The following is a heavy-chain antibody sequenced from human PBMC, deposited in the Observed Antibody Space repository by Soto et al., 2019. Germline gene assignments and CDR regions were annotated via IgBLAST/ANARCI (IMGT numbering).Heavy chain of an antibody. CDR2: IYYSGST. CDR1: GGSISSSSYY. D-gene: IGHD6-19*01. CDR3: ARRTVNIRTFYSGLKTHCFDY. J-gene: IGHJ4*02. Sequence: QLQLQESGPGLVKPSETLSLTCAVSGGSISSSSYYWGWIRQPPGKGLEWIGSIYYSGSTYYTPSLHSRFAISVDTSKNQFSLKLNSVTAADTAVYYCARRTVNIRTFYSGLKTHCFDYWGQGTLVTVSS. V-gene: IGHV4-39*01.